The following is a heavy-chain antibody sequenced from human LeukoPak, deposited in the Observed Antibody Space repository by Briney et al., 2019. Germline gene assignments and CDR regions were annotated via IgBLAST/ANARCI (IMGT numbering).Heavy chain of an antibody. CDR3: ARDRIAVAVPRTWYGMDV. D-gene: IGHD6-19*01. CDR1: AFTFSSYW. Sequence: GGSLRLSCAASAFTFSSYWMHCVRQAPGKGLVWVSRINSDGSSTSYADSVKGRFTISRDNAKNTLYLQMNSLRAEDTAVYYCARDRIAVAVPRTWYGMDVWGQGTTVTVSS. J-gene: IGHJ6*02. CDR2: INSDGSST. V-gene: IGHV3-74*01.